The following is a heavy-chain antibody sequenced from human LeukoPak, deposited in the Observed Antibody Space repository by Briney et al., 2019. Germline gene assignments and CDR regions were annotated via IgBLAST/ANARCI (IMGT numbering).Heavy chain of an antibody. CDR3: AKEGYPADDY. Sequence: PGGSLRLSCVGSGFTFSNNAMTWVRQAPGKGLEWVSGISSSGGTTYYADSVKGRFTISRDNSKNTLYLQTNSLRAEDTAVYYCAKEGYPADDYWGQGTLVTVSS. J-gene: IGHJ4*02. D-gene: IGHD5-12*01. CDR1: GFTFSNNA. CDR2: ISSSGGTT. V-gene: IGHV3-23*01.